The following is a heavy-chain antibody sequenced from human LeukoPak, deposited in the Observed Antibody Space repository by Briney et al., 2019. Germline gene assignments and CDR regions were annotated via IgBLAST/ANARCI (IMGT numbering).Heavy chain of an antibody. D-gene: IGHD3-22*01. CDR3: ARGNYYDRTASGY. CDR2: ISAYNGNT. V-gene: IGHV1-18*01. Sequence: GASVKVSCKASGYTFTSYGISGVGQARGQGGEWMGFISAYNGNTNYAQNLQGRVTMTTATSTSTAYMDLRSLRSDDTAVYYCARGNYYDRTASGYWGQGTLVTVSS. J-gene: IGHJ4*02. CDR1: GYTFTSYG.